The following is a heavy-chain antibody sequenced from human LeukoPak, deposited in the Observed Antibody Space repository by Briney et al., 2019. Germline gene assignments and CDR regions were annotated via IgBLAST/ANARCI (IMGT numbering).Heavy chain of an antibody. CDR3: ARDGSLPDY. CDR1: GITLSNYW. V-gene: IGHV3-74*01. CDR2: IISDGSST. Sequence: GGSLRLSCAASGITLSNYWMHWVRQTPGKGLVWVSRIISDGSSTSYADSVKGRFTISRDNAKNTLYLQMNSLRAEDTAVYYCARDGSLPDYWGQGTLVTVSS. J-gene: IGHJ4*02.